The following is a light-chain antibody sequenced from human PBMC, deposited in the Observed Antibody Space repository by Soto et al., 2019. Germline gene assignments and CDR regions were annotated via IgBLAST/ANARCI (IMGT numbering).Light chain of an antibody. Sequence: DTQMTQSPSSVSASVGDRVTISCRASQDIHTWLAWYQQKPGKAPNLLIYGASILQSWVPSRFSGSGSGTDFTLTFSSLQPEDSATYYCQQANSFPFTFGPGTKVDV. V-gene: IGKV1-12*01. CDR2: GAS. CDR3: QQANSFPFT. CDR1: QDIHTW. J-gene: IGKJ3*01.